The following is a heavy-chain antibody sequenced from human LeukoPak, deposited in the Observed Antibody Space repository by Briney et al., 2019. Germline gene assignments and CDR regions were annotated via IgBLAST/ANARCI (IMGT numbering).Heavy chain of an antibody. CDR2: INPNSGGT. D-gene: IGHD5-24*01. Sequence: ASVKVSCKASGYTFTGYYMHWVQQAPGQGLEWMGWINPNSGGTNYAQKFQGRVTMTRDTSISTAYMELSRLRSDDTAVYYCASRDGYKDAFDIWGQGTMVTVSS. J-gene: IGHJ3*02. CDR1: GYTFTGYY. V-gene: IGHV1-2*02. CDR3: ASRDGYKDAFDI.